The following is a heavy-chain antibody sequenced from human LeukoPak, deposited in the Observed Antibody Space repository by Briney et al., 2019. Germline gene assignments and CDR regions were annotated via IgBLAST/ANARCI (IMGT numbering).Heavy chain of an antibody. CDR1: GFTFSSYS. D-gene: IGHD6-13*01. J-gene: IGHJ4*02. Sequence: PGGSLRLSCAASGFTFSSYSMNWGRQAPGKGLEWVSSISSSSSYIYYADSVKGRFTISRDNAKNSLYLQMNSLRAEDTAVYYFARADMQQLVYEGAYWGQGTLVTVSS. CDR3: ARADMQQLVYEGAY. CDR2: ISSSSSYI. V-gene: IGHV3-21*01.